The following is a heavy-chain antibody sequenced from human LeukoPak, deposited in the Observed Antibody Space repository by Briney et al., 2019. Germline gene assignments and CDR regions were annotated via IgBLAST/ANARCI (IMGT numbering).Heavy chain of an antibody. CDR1: GFILSNSA. Sequence: GGSLRLSCAASGFILSNSAMTWVRQAPGKGLQWVSGIDTKGTRTYYADSVKGRFSISRDNAKNSLYLQMNSLRAEDTAVYYCARGIAAAGDDAFDIWGQGTMVTVSS. J-gene: IGHJ3*02. CDR3: ARGIAAAGDDAFDI. D-gene: IGHD6-13*01. CDR2: IDTKGTRT. V-gene: IGHV3-21*01.